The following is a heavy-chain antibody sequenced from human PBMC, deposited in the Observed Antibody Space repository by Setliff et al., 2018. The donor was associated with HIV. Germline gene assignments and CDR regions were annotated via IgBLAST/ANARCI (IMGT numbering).Heavy chain of an antibody. Sequence: GGSLRLSCAASGFTFNHYAMHWVRQVPGKGLVWVSHISHDGSSTNYADSVKGRFTISRDNAKNTLYLRMNSLRAEDTAVYYCARDRKSGSYQGGFDPWGQGTLVTVSS. J-gene: IGHJ5*02. CDR1: GFTFNHYA. D-gene: IGHD1-26*01. CDR2: ISHDGSST. V-gene: IGHV3-74*01. CDR3: ARDRKSGSYQGGFDP.